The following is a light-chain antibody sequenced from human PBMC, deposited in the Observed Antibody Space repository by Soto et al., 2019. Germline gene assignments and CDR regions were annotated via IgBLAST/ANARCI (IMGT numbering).Light chain of an antibody. CDR1: QDISGW. V-gene: IGKV1-5*01. CDR2: DAS. J-gene: IGKJ1*01. Sequence: IQMTQSPSTLSASVGDRVIITCRASQDISGWLAWYQQKPGKAPKLLVFDASSLEDGVPSRFSGSGSGTEFTLTISSLQTDDFATYYCQQYDSYSWTFGQGTKVDIK. CDR3: QQYDSYSWT.